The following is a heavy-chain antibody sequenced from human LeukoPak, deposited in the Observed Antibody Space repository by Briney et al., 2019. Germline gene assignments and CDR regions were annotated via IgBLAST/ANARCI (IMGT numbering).Heavy chain of an antibody. CDR2: INWNGGST. D-gene: IGHD3-3*01. J-gene: IGHJ3*02. CDR1: VFTFHDYG. CDR3: ARNFWSGYSGAFDI. Sequence: PGGSLRLSCAASVFTFHDYGMSWVRQAPGKGLEWVSGINWNGGSTGYADSAKGRFTISRDNAKNSLYLQMNSLRAEDTALYFCARNFWSGYSGAFDIWGQGTMVTASS. V-gene: IGHV3-20*04.